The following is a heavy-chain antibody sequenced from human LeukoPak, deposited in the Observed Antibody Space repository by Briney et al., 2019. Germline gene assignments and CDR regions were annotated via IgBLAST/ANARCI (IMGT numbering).Heavy chain of an antibody. CDR2: INHSGST. V-gene: IGHV4-34*01. CDR1: GGSFSGYY. Sequence: SETLSLTCAVYGGSFSGYYWSWIRQPPGKGREWVGEINHSGSTNYNPSVKSRVTISVDTSKNQFSLKLSSVTAADTAMYYCARGVIVGATKYRPPLYWGQGTLVTVSS. CDR3: ARGVIVGATKYRPPLY. D-gene: IGHD1-26*01. J-gene: IGHJ4*02.